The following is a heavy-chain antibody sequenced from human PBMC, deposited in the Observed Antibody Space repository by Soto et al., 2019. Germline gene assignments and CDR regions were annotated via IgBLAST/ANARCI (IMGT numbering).Heavy chain of an antibody. CDR3: ASLDTSGWNYFDY. CDR1: GGSISSGDYY. J-gene: IGHJ4*02. D-gene: IGHD5-18*01. Sequence: PSETLSLTCTVSGGSISSGDYYWSWIRQPPGKGLEWLGYIYYSGSTYYNPSLKSRVTISVDTSKNQFSLKLSSVTAADTAVYYCASLDTSGWNYFDYWGQGTLVTVSS. CDR2: IYYSGST. V-gene: IGHV4-30-4*01.